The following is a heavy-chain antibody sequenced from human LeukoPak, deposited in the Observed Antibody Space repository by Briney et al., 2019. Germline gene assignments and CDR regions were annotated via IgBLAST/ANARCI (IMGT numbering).Heavy chain of an antibody. J-gene: IGHJ4*02. V-gene: IGHV4-30-4*01. CDR2: IYYIGST. Sequence: SETLSLTCTVSGGSISSGDYYWSWIRQPPGKGLECIGYIYYIGSTYYNPSLKSRFTISVDTSKNQFSLKLSSVTAADTAAYYCARPSTIGYCSSTSCYSAPGGIHRWGQGTLVTVSS. D-gene: IGHD2-2*01. CDR1: GGSISSGDYY. CDR3: ARPSTIGYCSSTSCYSAPGGIHR.